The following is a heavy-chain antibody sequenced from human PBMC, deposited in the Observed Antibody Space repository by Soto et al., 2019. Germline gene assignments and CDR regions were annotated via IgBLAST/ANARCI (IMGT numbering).Heavy chain of an antibody. CDR3: ARAISGYVT. CDR1: GYTFTSYA. D-gene: IGHD5-12*01. J-gene: IGHJ5*02. V-gene: IGHV1-3*01. CDR2: INAGNGNT. Sequence: GASVKVSCKASGYTFTSYAMHWVRQAPGQRLEWMGWINAGNGNTKYSQKFQGRVTITADESTSTAYMELSSLRSEDTAIYYCARAISGYVTWGQGTLVTVSS.